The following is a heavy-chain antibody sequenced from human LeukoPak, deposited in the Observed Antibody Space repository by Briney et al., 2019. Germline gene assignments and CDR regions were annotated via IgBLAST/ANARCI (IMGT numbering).Heavy chain of an antibody. D-gene: IGHD1-1*01. Sequence: GGSLRLSCAASGFTFSSYAMHWVRQAPGKGLEWVAVISYDGSNKYYADSVKGRFTISRDNSKNTLYLQMNSLRAEDTAVYYCARRTRTTGTTRGLSDGNWFDPWGQGTLVTVSS. J-gene: IGHJ5*02. CDR1: GFTFSSYA. CDR3: ARRTRTTGTTRGLSDGNWFDP. CDR2: ISYDGSNK. V-gene: IGHV3-30*04.